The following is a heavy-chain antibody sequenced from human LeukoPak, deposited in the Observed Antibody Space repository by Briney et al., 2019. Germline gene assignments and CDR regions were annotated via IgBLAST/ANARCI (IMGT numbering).Heavy chain of an antibody. D-gene: IGHD3-9*01. J-gene: IGHJ4*02. CDR2: INPNSGNT. CDR3: ARDLLYYDILTGPDY. Sequence: ASVKVSCKASGYTFTGYYMHWVRQAPGQGLEWMGWINPNSGNTNYAQKLQGRVTMTTDTSTSTAYMELRSLRSDDTAVYYCARDLLYYDILTGPDYWGQGTLVTVSS. V-gene: IGHV1-18*04. CDR1: GYTFTGYY.